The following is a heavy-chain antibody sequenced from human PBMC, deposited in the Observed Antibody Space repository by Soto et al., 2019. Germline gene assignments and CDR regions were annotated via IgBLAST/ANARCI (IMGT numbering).Heavy chain of an antibody. CDR3: AKAPKEGRIAVAGNCWFDP. CDR2: ISYDGSNK. J-gene: IGHJ5*02. D-gene: IGHD6-19*01. Sequence: GGSLRLSCAASGFTFSSYGMHWVRQAPGKGLEWVAVISYDGSNKYYADSVKGRFTISRDNSKNTLYLQMNSLRAEDTAVYYCAKAPKEGRIAVAGNCWFDPWAREPWSPSPQ. V-gene: IGHV3-30*18. CDR1: GFTFSSYG.